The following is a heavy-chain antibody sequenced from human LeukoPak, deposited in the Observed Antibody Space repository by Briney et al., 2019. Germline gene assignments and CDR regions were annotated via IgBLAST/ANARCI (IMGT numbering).Heavy chain of an antibody. V-gene: IGHV3-48*02. D-gene: IGHD3-22*01. J-gene: IGHJ6*02. CDR3: ARDKPGYDSSGYYPVPDYYYGMDV. CDR1: GFTFSSYS. Sequence: GGSLRLSCAASGFTFSSYSMNWVRQAPGKGLEWVSYISSSSSTIYYADSVKGRFTISRDNAKNSLYLQMNSLRDEDTAVNYCARDKPGYDSSGYYPVPDYYYGMDVWGQGTTVTVSS. CDR2: ISSSSSTI.